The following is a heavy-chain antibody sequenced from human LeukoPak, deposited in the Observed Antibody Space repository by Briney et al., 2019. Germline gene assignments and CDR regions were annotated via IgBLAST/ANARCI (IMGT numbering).Heavy chain of an antibody. D-gene: IGHD1-26*01. CDR1: GFTFNNYA. CDR2: ISGSGGTT. CDR3: AKWELYSGFYYIDY. V-gene: IGHV3-23*01. Sequence: GRSLRLSCAASGFTFNNYAMTWVRQAPGKGPEWVSAISGSGGTTYYADSVKGRFTISRDNSKNTLYLQMNSLRAEDTAVYYCAKWELYSGFYYIDYWGQGTLATVSS. J-gene: IGHJ4*02.